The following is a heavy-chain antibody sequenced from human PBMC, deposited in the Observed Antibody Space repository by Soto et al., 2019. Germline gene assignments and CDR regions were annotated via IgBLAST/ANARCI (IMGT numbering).Heavy chain of an antibody. D-gene: IGHD6-13*01. J-gene: IGHJ4*02. CDR3: ARGRGAAADYFDF. Sequence: QVQLVESGGGLVKPGGSLRLSCAASRFTFSDYYMTWIRQAPGKGLEWVSYISSSTSHTNYADSVKGRFTISRDNAKNSLFLQMNSLRAEDTAVYYCARGRGAAADYFDFWGQGTLVTVSS. CDR2: ISSSTSHT. CDR1: RFTFSDYY. V-gene: IGHV3-11*05.